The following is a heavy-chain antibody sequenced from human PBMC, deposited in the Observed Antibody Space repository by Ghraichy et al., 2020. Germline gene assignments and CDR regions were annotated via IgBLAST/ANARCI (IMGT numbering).Heavy chain of an antibody. J-gene: IGHJ3*02. CDR3: AKSKGGATTLNTRAFDI. CDR2: IAFDGSNK. Sequence: LSLTCAASGFTFITYGMHWVRQAPGKGLEWVAVIAFDGSNKYYADSVKGRFTISRDNSKNTLYLQMNSLRAEDTAVYYCAKSKGGATTLNTRAFDIWGQGTVITVSS. V-gene: IGHV3-30*18. D-gene: IGHD4-11*01. CDR1: GFTFITYG.